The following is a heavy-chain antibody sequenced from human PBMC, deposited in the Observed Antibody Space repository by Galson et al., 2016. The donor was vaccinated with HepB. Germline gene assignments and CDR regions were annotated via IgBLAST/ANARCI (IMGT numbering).Heavy chain of an antibody. CDR2: ISSSGNSV. CDR3: ARDTQLVGGTGDYYYYGMDV. J-gene: IGHJ6*02. CDR1: GFSFRSFE. Sequence: SLRLSCAASGFSFRSFEMNLVRQAPGKGLEWLSHISSSGNSVDYEDSVKGRFTISRDNAKNSLFLQMNSLRADYTAVYYCARDTQLVGGTGDYYYYGMDVWGQGTTVTVSS. D-gene: IGHD1-26*01. V-gene: IGHV3-48*03.